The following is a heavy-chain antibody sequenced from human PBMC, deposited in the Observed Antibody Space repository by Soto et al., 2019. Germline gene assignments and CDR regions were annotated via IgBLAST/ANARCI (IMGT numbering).Heavy chain of an antibody. Sequence: QVQLQETGPGLVKPSQTLSLTCTVSGGSISIGGYYWSWIRQHPGKGLAWTGYIYSSRSTYYTPSLKSRVTISVYTSKKQSSLKLSSVPAADTAVYYCARANSDGDYYYYGYAYMYVWGKGTTVTVSS. CDR1: GGSISIGGYY. CDR3: ARANSDGDYYYYGYAYMYV. D-gene: IGHD4-17*01. J-gene: IGHJ6*03. V-gene: IGHV4-31*03. CDR2: IYSSRST.